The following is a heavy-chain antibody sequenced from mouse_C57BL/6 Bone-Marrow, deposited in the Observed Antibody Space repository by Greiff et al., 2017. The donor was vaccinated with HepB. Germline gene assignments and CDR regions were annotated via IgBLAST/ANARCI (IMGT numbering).Heavy chain of an antibody. CDR3: ARWVTTVVATNYFDY. D-gene: IGHD1-1*01. Sequence: QVQLQQPGAELVKPGASVKLSCKASGYTFTSYWMHWVKQRPGRGLEWIGRIDPNSGGTKYNEKFKSKATLTVDKPSSTAYMQLSSLTSEDSAVYYCARWVTTVVATNYFDYWGQGTTLTVSS. J-gene: IGHJ2*01. V-gene: IGHV1-72*01. CDR2: IDPNSGGT. CDR1: GYTFTSYW.